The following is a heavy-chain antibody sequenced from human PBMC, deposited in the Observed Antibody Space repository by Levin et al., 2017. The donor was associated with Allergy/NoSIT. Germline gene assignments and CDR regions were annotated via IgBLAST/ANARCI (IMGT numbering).Heavy chain of an antibody. D-gene: IGHD5-18*01. J-gene: IGHJ4*02. CDR2: VSGYNGDT. CDR1: GYTFTSYG. V-gene: IGHV1-18*01. CDR3: ARDRRGYSDPFDS. Sequence: ASVKVSCKASGYTFTSYGITWVRQAPGQGLEWMGWVSGYNGDTNYAQNVQGRVTMTTDTSTSTAYMELRSLRSDDTAVYYCARDRRGYSDPFDSWGQGTLVTVSS.